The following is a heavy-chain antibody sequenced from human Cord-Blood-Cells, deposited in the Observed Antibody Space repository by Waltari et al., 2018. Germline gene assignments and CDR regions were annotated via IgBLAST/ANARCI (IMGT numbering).Heavy chain of an antibody. Sequence: QVQLQQWGAGLLKPSETLSLTCAVYGGSFRVDSWSWIRQSPGKGLEWIGEIHHGRSTTDTPYLKRPVTISVDPSKNRFSLKLSSVTAADTAVYYGATRNSSTAPFDYWGQGTLVTVSP. V-gene: IGHV4-34*01. CDR3: ATRNSSTAPFDY. CDR2: IHHGRST. D-gene: IGHD6-13*01. J-gene: IGHJ4*02. CDR1: GGSFRVDS.